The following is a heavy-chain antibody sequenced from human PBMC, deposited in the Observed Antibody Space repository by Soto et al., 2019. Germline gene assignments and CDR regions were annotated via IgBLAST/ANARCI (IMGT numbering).Heavy chain of an antibody. CDR3: ARAPQGVTQPYYFDY. CDR2: ISSSSSYT. Sequence: AGGSLRLSCAASGFTFSDYYMSWIRQAPWKGLEWVSYISSSSSYTNYADSVKGRFTISRDNAKNSLYLQMNSLRAEDTAVYYCARAPQGVTQPYYFDYWGQGTLVTVST. V-gene: IGHV3-11*06. D-gene: IGHD2-21*02. CDR1: GFTFSDYY. J-gene: IGHJ4*02.